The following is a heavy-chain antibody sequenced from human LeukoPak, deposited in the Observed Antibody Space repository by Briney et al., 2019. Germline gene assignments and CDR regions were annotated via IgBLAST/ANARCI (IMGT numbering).Heavy chain of an antibody. Sequence: TGRSLRLSCTASGFTFNHYAMHWVRQAPGKGLEWMAVISYDGSNKDYADSVKGRFTISRDNAKNSLFLQMNSLRVEDTAIYYCARALNPGCRTWRVCYFDYWGQGSLVTVSS. J-gene: IGHJ4*02. CDR1: GFTFNHYA. CDR3: ARALNPGCRTWRVCYFDY. CDR2: ISYDGSNK. D-gene: IGHD2-8*01. V-gene: IGHV3-30*04.